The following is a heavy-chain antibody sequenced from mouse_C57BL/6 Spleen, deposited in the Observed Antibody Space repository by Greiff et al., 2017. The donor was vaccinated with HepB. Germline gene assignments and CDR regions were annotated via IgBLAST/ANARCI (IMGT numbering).Heavy chain of an antibody. CDR3: AIYDYYGSFDY. Sequence: QVQLQQPGAELVKPGASVKVSCKASGYTFTSYWMHWVKQRPGQGLEWIGRIHPSDSDTNYNQKFKGKATLTVDKSSSTAYMQLSSLTSEDSEVYYCAIYDYYGSFDYWGQGTTLTVSS. V-gene: IGHV1-74*01. J-gene: IGHJ2*01. CDR1: GYTFTSYW. D-gene: IGHD1-1*01. CDR2: IHPSDSDT.